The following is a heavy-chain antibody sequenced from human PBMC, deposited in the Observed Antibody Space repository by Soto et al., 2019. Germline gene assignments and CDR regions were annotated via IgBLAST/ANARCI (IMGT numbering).Heavy chain of an antibody. CDR3: ARDLYYYDSSGYSFDI. D-gene: IGHD3-22*01. CDR1: GFTFSSYW. J-gene: IGHJ3*02. CDR2: IKQDGSEK. V-gene: IGHV3-7*03. Sequence: PGGSLRLSCAASGFTFSSYWMSWVRQAPGKGLEWVANIKQDGSEKYYVDSVKGRFTISRDNAKNSLYLQMNSLRAEDTAVYYCARDLYYYDSSGYSFDIWGQGTMVAASS.